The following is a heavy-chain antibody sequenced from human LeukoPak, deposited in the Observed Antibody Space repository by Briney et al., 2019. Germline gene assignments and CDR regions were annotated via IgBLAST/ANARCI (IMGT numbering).Heavy chain of an antibody. D-gene: IGHD4-17*01. CDR2: IYYSGST. Sequence: TPSETLSLTCTVSGGSISSSSYYWGWIRQPPGKGLEWIGSIYYSGSTNYNPSLKSRVTISVDTSKNQFSLKLSSVTAADTAVYYCARDYGGDEDYGDYARFDYWGQGTLVTVSS. CDR3: ARDYGGDEDYGDYARFDY. V-gene: IGHV4-39*07. J-gene: IGHJ4*02. CDR1: GGSISSSSYY.